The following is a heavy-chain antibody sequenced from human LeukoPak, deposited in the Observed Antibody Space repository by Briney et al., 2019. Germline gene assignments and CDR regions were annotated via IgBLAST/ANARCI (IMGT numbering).Heavy chain of an antibody. D-gene: IGHD6-13*01. CDR2: INHSGNT. J-gene: IGHJ5*02. CDR3: ARGTIAPAGTGDR. V-gene: IGHV4-34*01. CDR1: GGSFSDYY. Sequence: SETLSLTCAVYGGSFSDYYWSWIRQPPGKGLEWIGEINHSGNTNYNPSLKSRVTISVDTSKNQFSLKLSSVTAADTAVYYCARGTIAPAGTGDRWGQGILVIVSS.